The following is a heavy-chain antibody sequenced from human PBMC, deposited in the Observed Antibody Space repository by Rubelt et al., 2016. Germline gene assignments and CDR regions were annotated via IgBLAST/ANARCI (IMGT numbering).Heavy chain of an antibody. D-gene: IGHD3-10*01. Sequence: QVQLVQSGAEVKKPGASVKVSCKASGYTFTSYYMHWVRQAPGQGLEWMGIINPSGGSTTYARNAQVRVPMTRDTSPSTVYMDLSSLRCEDTAVYYWARVGFYYDSGSYVDWGQGTLVTVSS. J-gene: IGHJ4*02. V-gene: IGHV1-46*01. CDR2: INPSGGST. CDR1: GYTFTSYY. CDR3: ARVGFYYDSGSYVD.